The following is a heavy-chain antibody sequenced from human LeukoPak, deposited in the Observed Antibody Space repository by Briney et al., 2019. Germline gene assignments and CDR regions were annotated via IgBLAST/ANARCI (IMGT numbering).Heavy chain of an antibody. D-gene: IGHD6-13*01. V-gene: IGHV3-33*01. CDR3: ARRGLGIAAAGVDY. Sequence: GGSLRLSCAASGFTFSSYGMHWVRQAPGKGLEWVAVIWDDGSEKYYADSVKGRFTISRDNAKNSLYLQMNSLRAEDTAVYYCARRGLGIAAAGVDYWGQGTLVTVSS. CDR2: IWDDGSEK. CDR1: GFTFSSYG. J-gene: IGHJ4*02.